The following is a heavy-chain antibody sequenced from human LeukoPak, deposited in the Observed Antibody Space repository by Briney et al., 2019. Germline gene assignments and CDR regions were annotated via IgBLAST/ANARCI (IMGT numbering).Heavy chain of an antibody. D-gene: IGHD1-26*01. CDR3: ARDPDGSDDFDY. CDR2: ISVDNGDT. J-gene: IGHJ4*02. CDR1: GYTFTTYG. Sequence: GASVKVSCKASGYTFTTYGISWVRQAPGQGLEWMGWISVDNGDTNFAQKFRGRVTMTTDTSTSTAYMELRSLRSDDTAVYYCARDPDGSDDFDYWGQGTLSPSPQ. V-gene: IGHV1-18*01.